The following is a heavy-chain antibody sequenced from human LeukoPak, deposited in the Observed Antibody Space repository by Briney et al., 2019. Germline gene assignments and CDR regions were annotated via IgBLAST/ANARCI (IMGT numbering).Heavy chain of an antibody. Sequence: SVKVSCKASGGTFSSYAISWVRQAPGQGIEWMGGIIPIFGTANYAQKFQGRVTITADESKSTAYMELSSLRSEDTAVYYCARDRDIVVVVAAHTSAFDIWGQGTMVTVSS. CDR2: IIPIFGTA. D-gene: IGHD2-15*01. CDR3: ARDRDIVVVVAAHTSAFDI. V-gene: IGHV1-69*13. J-gene: IGHJ3*02. CDR1: GGTFSSYA.